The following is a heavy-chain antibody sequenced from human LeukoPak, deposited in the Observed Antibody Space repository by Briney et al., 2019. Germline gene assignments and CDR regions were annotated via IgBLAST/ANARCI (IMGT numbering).Heavy chain of an antibody. Sequence: SETLPLTCSVSGGSITNYHWSWIRQPPGKRLEWIGYIRSGESAMYNPSLESRVTMSVDTPMNHFSLRLNSLTAADTAVYYRARHDSRGGSYDYWGQGTLVTVSS. CDR3: ARHDSRGGSYDY. D-gene: IGHD1-26*01. V-gene: IGHV4-59*08. CDR2: IRSGESA. J-gene: IGHJ4*02. CDR1: GGSITNYH.